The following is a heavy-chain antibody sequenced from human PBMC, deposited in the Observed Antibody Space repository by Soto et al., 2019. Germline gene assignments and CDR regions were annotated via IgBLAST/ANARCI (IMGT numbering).Heavy chain of an antibody. D-gene: IGHD5-18*01. V-gene: IGHV4-61*01. CDR1: AASVSSGSYY. J-gene: IGHJ6*02. CDR2: IYYSGST. CDR3: AREVDTAMVTDYYGMDV. Sequence: SETLSLTCTVSAASVSSGSYYWSWIRQPPGKGLEWIGYIYYSGSTNYNPSLKSRVTISVDTSKNQFSLKLSSVTAADTAVYYCAREVDTAMVTDYYGMDVWGQGTTVTVSS.